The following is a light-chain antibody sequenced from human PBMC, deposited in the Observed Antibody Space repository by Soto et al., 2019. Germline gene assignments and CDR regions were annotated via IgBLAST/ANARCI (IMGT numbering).Light chain of an antibody. CDR3: SSYTSSSLHV. Sequence: QSALTQPASVSGSPGQSITISCTGTSSDVGGYNYVSWYQQHPGKAPKLMIYDVSNRPSGVSYRFSGSKSGNTASLTISGLQAEDEADYYCSSYTSSSLHVFGTGTKLTDL. CDR2: DVS. J-gene: IGLJ1*01. CDR1: SSDVGGYNY. V-gene: IGLV2-14*03.